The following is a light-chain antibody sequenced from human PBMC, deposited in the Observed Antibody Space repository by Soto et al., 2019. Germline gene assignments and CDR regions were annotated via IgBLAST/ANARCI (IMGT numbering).Light chain of an antibody. Sequence: QSALTQPASVSGSPGQSITISCTGTSSDVGSYKLVSWYQQHPGKAPKLMIYDGSERPSGVSNRFSGSKSGNTASLTISGLQAEDEADYYCCSYAASRTSVVFGGGTKLTVL. V-gene: IGLV2-23*01. J-gene: IGLJ2*01. CDR1: SSDVGSYKL. CDR3: CSYAASRTSVV. CDR2: DGS.